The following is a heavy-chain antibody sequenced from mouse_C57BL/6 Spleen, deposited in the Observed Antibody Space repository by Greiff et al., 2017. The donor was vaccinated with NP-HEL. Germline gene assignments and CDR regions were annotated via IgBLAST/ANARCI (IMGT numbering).Heavy chain of an antibody. CDR2: IYPGSGST. CDR3: ASYDGYYRFYWYFDV. D-gene: IGHD2-3*01. V-gene: IGHV1-55*01. CDR1: GYTFTSYW. Sequence: QVQLKQPGAELVKPGASVKMSCKASGYTFTSYWITWVKQRPGQGLEWIGDIYPGSGSTNYNEKFKSKATLTVDTSSSTAYMQLSSLTSEDSAVYYCASYDGYYRFYWYFDVWGTGTTVTVSS. J-gene: IGHJ1*03.